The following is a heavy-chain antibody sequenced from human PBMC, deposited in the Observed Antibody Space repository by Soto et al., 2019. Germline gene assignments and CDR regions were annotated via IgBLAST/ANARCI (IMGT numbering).Heavy chain of an antibody. CDR3: ARDRGDCSGGSCYSGDYYYYMDV. CDR1: GFTVSSNY. J-gene: IGHJ6*03. D-gene: IGHD2-15*01. V-gene: IGHV3-53*04. Sequence: EVQLVESGGGLVQPGGSLRLSCAASGFTVSSNYMSWVRQAPGKGLEWVSVIYSGGSTYYADSMKGRFTISRHNSKNTLYLQMNSLRAEDTAVYYCARDRGDCSGGSCYSGDYYYYMDVWGKGTTVTVSS. CDR2: IYSGGST.